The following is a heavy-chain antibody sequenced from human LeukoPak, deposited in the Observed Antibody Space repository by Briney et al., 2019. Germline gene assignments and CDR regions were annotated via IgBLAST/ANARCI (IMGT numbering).Heavy chain of an antibody. D-gene: IGHD3-22*01. CDR1: GDSISTSNSY. CDR2: IYYSGST. CDR3: ARTYYYDSSGPYY. V-gene: IGHV4-39*07. J-gene: IGHJ4*02. Sequence: PSETLSLTCTVSGDSISTSNSYWGWIRQPPGKGLEWIGSIYYSGSTNYNPSLKSRVTISVDTSKNQFSLKLSSVTAADTAVYYCARTYYYDSSGPYYWGQGTLVTVSS.